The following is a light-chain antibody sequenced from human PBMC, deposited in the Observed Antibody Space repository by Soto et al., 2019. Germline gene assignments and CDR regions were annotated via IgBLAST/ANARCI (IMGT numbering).Light chain of an antibody. J-gene: IGKJ5*01. CDR3: QQRHMWPIT. Sequence: EVVLTQSPVTLSLSPGERDTLSCRASQSFRGLLAWYQQKPGQAPRLLIYDAYNRATGIPPRFSGSGSGTDFTLTIGSLEPEDSAVYYCQQRHMWPITFGQGTRLEIK. V-gene: IGKV3-11*01. CDR1: QSFRGL. CDR2: DAY.